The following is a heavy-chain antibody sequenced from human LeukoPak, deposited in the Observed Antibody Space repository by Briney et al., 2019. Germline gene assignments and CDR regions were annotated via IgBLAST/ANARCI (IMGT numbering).Heavy chain of an antibody. Sequence: SETLSLTCAVYGASFSGSYWSWIRQPPGKGLEWIGEIHPSGITNYNPSLKSRVSISIDTSKNQFSLSLTSVTAADTAVYYCSRGYDNEKSAYWGQGTLVTVSS. CDR2: IHPSGIT. J-gene: IGHJ4*02. CDR3: SRGYDNEKSAY. CDR1: GASFSGSY. D-gene: IGHD3-22*01. V-gene: IGHV4-34*01.